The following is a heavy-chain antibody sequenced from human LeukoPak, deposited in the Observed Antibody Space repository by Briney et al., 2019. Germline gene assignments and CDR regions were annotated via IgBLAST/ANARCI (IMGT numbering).Heavy chain of an antibody. J-gene: IGHJ6*03. CDR2: FDPEDGET. D-gene: IGHD3-22*01. CDR1: GYTLTELS. Sequence: GASVKVSCKASGYTLTELSMHWVRQAPGKGLEWMGGFDPEDGETIYAQKFQGRVTMTEDTSTDTAYMELSSLRSEDTAVYYCATDSPLSPSGYPNTYYYYYMDVWGKGTTVTISS. CDR3: ATDSPLSPSGYPNTYYYYYMDV. V-gene: IGHV1-24*01.